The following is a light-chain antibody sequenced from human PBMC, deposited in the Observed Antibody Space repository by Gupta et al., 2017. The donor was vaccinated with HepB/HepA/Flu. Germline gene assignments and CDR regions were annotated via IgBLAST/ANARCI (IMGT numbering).Light chain of an antibody. J-gene: IGLJ2*01. CDR3: QAADSSGIVV. CDR2: KDS. Sequence: SHELPKPSSVLVSPGQTPRITGPGDALPKQYACWYQQKAGQASVLVIYKDSERPSGIPERFSGPSAGTTVSFTISGDQAEDEADYYCQAADSSGIVVFGGGTKLTVL. V-gene: IGLV3-25*03. CDR1: ALPKQY.